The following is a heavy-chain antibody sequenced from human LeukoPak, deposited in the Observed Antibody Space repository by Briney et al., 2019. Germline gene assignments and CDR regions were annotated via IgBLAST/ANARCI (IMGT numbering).Heavy chain of an antibody. CDR2: IYYSGST. V-gene: IGHV4-59*01. CDR1: GGSIISYY. J-gene: IGHJ4*02. CDR3: ARLNPQYSRFDC. Sequence: SETLSLTCTVSGGSIISYYWSWIRQPPGKGLEWIGYIYYSGSTNYNPSLKSRVTISVDTSKNQFSLKLSSVTAADTAVYYCARLNPQYSRFDCWGQGTLVTVSS. D-gene: IGHD5-18*01.